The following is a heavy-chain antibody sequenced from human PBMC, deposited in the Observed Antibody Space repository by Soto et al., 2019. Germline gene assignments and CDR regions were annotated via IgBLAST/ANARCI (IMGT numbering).Heavy chain of an antibody. D-gene: IGHD2-21*02. V-gene: IGHV4-31*03. CDR2: IYYSGST. CDR1: GGSISSGGYY. J-gene: IGHJ3*02. CDR3: ARYCGGDCDSSCAFDI. Sequence: PSETLSLTCTVSGGSISSGGYYWSWIRQHPGKGLEWIGYIYYSGSTYHNPSLKSRVTISVDTSKNQFSLKLSSVTAADTAVYYCARYCGGDCDSSCAFDIWDKGTMVTVSS.